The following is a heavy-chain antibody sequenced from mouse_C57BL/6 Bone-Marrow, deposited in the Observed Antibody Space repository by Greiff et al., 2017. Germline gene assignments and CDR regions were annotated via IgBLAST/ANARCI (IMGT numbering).Heavy chain of an antibody. CDR3: TTDGYSPY. CDR2: IDPENGDT. V-gene: IGHV14-4*01. J-gene: IGHJ3*01. Sequence: EVKLMESGAELVRPGASVKLSCTASGFNIKDDYMHWVKQRPEQGLEWIGWIDPENGDTEYASKFQGKATITADTSSNTAYLQLSSLTSEDTAVYYCTTDGYSPYWGQGTLVTVSA. D-gene: IGHD2-3*01. CDR1: GFNIKDDY.